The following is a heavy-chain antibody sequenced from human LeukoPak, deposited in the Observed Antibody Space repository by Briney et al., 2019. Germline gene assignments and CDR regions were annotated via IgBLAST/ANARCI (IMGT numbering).Heavy chain of an antibody. CDR3: ATVRWGGSEF. V-gene: IGHV3-7*01. D-gene: IGHD3-10*01. Sequence: PGGSLRLSCAASGFTFTNYWMTWVRQAPGKGLEWVANIKQDGSEKYYVDSVKGRFTISRDNTKSSLYLHMNSLRAEGTAIFYCATVRWGGSEFWGQGTLVTVSS. J-gene: IGHJ4*02. CDR1: GFTFTNYW. CDR2: IKQDGSEK.